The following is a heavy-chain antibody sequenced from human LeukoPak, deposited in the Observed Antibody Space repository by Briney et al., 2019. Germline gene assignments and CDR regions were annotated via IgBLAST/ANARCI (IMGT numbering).Heavy chain of an antibody. D-gene: IGHD6-13*01. V-gene: IGHV7-4-1*02. CDR2: INTNTGNP. CDR3: AILEHSSSWYLNWFDP. CDR1: GYTFTSYA. J-gene: IGHJ5*02. Sequence: ASVKVSCKASGYTFTSYAMNWVRQAPGQGLEWMGWINTNTGNPTYAQGFTGRFVFSLDTSVSTAYLQISSLKAEDTAVYYCAILEHSSSWYLNWFDPWGQGTLVTVFS.